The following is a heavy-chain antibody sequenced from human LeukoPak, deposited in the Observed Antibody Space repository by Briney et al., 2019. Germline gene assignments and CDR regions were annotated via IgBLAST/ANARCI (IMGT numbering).Heavy chain of an antibody. CDR3: ARDSSGYDTLDY. V-gene: IGHV4-59*01. Sequence: SETLSLTCTVSGGSISSYYWSWIRQPPGKGLEWIGYNYYSGSTYYNPSLKSRVTISVDTSKNQFSLKLSSVTAADTAVYYCARDSSGYDTLDYWGQGTLVTVSS. CDR1: GGSISSYY. J-gene: IGHJ4*02. CDR2: NYYSGST. D-gene: IGHD5-12*01.